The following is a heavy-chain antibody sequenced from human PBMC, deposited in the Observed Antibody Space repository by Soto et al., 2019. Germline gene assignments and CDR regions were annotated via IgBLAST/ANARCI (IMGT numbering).Heavy chain of an antibody. D-gene: IGHD2-15*01. J-gene: IGHJ4*02. Sequence: EVQLVESGGGLVQPGGSLRLSCAASGFTFETSWMTWVRQAPGKGLEWVANIKQDGSEKYYVDSVKGRFTISRDNAKNSLYLQMNSLRVEDPAVYFCVRERISSWGQGTLVTVSS. CDR3: VRERISS. CDR2: IKQDGSEK. CDR1: GFTFETSW. V-gene: IGHV3-7*01.